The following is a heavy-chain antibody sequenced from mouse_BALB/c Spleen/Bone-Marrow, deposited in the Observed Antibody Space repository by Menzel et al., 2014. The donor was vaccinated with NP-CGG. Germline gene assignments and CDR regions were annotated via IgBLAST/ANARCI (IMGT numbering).Heavy chain of an antibody. CDR1: AYTFTSYW. J-gene: IGHJ1*01. CDR3: ARGYYYGSTYGWYFDV. V-gene: IGHV1-87*01. D-gene: IGHD1-1*01. CDR2: IYPGDGGT. Sequence: VQLVESGAELARPGASVKLSCKASAYTFTSYWMQWVKQRPGQGLEWIGAIYPGDGGTRYTQKFKGKATLTADKSSSTAYMQLSSLASEDSAVYYCARGYYYGSTYGWYFDVWGAGTTVTVSS.